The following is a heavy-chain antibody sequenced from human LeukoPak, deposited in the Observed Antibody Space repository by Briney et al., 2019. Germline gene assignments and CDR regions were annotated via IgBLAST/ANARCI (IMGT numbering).Heavy chain of an antibody. CDR1: GGSISSYY. CDR3: ARLVTAAAVYYYMDV. Sequence: SETLSLTCTVSGGSISSYYWSWIRQPPGKGLEWIGYIYTSGSTNYNPSLKSRVTISVDTSKNQFSLKLSSVTAADTAVYYCARLVTAAAVYYYMDVWGKGTTVTVSS. V-gene: IGHV4-4*09. D-gene: IGHD6-13*01. J-gene: IGHJ6*03. CDR2: IYTSGST.